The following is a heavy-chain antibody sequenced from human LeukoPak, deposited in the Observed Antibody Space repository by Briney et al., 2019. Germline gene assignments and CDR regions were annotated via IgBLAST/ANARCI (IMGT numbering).Heavy chain of an antibody. D-gene: IGHD3-9*01. Sequence: SETLSLTCAVYGGSFSGYYWSWIRQPPGKGLEWIGEINHSGSTNYNPSLKSRVTISVDTSKNQFSLKLSSVTAADTAVYYCARGRPTAPGGRSLRYFDWLRTRWFDPWGQGTLVTVSS. V-gene: IGHV4-34*01. CDR2: INHSGST. CDR3: ARGRPTAPGGRSLRYFDWLRTRWFDP. J-gene: IGHJ5*02. CDR1: GGSFSGYY.